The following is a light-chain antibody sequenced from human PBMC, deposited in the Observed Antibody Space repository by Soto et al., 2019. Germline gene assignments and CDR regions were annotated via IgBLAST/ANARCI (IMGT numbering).Light chain of an antibody. J-gene: IGLJ2*01. V-gene: IGLV2-14*01. CDR3: SSYTSSTVV. CDR1: SSDVGGYNY. CDR2: DVS. Sequence: SALTQPAPVSGSPGQSITISCTGTSSDVGGYNYVSWYQQHPGKAPKLMIYDVSNRPSGVSNRFSGSKSGNTASLTISGLQAEDEADYYCSSYTSSTVVFGGGTQLTVL.